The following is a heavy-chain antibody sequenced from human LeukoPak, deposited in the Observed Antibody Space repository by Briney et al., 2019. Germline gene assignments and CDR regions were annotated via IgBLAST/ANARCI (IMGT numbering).Heavy chain of an antibody. J-gene: IGHJ4*02. CDR2: IYHSGST. CDR1: GGSISSSNW. Sequence: SGTLSLTCAVSGGSISSSNWWSWVRQPPGKGLEWIGEIYHSGSTNYNPSLKSRVTISVDKSKNQFSLKLSSVTAADTAVYYCARVGSHDSSGYYYDFDYWGQGTLVTVSS. CDR3: ARVGSHDSSGYYYDFDY. V-gene: IGHV4-4*02. D-gene: IGHD3-22*01.